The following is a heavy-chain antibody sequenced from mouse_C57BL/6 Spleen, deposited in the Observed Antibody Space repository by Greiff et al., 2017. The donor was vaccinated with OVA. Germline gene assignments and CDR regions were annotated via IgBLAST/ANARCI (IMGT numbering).Heavy chain of an antibody. CDR2: ISYDGSN. CDR3: ARDGAYGPAWFAY. CDR1: GYSITSGYY. J-gene: IGHJ3*01. Sequence: ESGPGLVKPSQSLSLTCSVTGYSITSGYYWNWIRQFPGNKLEWMGYISYDGSNNYNPSLKNRISITRDTSKNQFFLKLNSVTTEDTATYYCARDGAYGPAWFAYWGQGTLVTVSA. D-gene: IGHD6-5*01. V-gene: IGHV3-6*01.